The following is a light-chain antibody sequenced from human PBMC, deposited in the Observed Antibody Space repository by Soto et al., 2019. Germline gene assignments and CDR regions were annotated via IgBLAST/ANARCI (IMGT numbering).Light chain of an antibody. CDR1: TGAVTSGHY. J-gene: IGLJ2*01. Sequence: QAVVTQEPSLTVSPGGTVTLTCGSSTGAVTSGHYPYWFQQKPGQAPRTLIYDTSNKHSWTPARFSGSLLGGKAALTLSGAQPEDGAEFSGLLSYRGASVVFGGGTKVTAL. CDR2: DTS. V-gene: IGLV7-46*01. CDR3: LLSYRGASVV.